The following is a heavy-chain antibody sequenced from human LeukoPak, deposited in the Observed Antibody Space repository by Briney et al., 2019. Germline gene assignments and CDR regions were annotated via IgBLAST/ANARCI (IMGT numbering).Heavy chain of an antibody. D-gene: IGHD4-23*01. CDR3: ARDYGGNSGFDP. Sequence: GGSLTPSCAASGVTFSSYDMNWVRQAPGEGLEWVAVISYDGSNKYYADSVKGRFTISRDNSKNTVYLQMNSLRAEDTAVYYCARDYGGNSGFDPWGQGTLVTVSS. V-gene: IGHV3-30-3*01. CDR1: GVTFSSYD. J-gene: IGHJ5*02. CDR2: ISYDGSNK.